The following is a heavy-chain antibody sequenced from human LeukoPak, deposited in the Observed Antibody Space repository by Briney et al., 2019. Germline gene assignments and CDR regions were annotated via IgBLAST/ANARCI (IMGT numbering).Heavy chain of an antibody. D-gene: IGHD5-12*01. V-gene: IGHV1-69*04. J-gene: IGHJ3*02. Sequence: SVKVSCKASGGTFSSYAISWVRQAPGQGLEWMGRIIPILGIANYAQKFQGSVTITADKSTSKAYMALSSLRSEDTAVYYCARDQRYSGYESHAFDIWGQGTILTVSS. CDR2: IIPILGIA. CDR1: GGTFSSYA. CDR3: ARDQRYSGYESHAFDI.